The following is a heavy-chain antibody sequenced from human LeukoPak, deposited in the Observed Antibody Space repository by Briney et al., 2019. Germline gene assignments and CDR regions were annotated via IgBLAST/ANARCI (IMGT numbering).Heavy chain of an antibody. V-gene: IGHV3-33*01. J-gene: IGHJ4*02. CDR1: GFIFSTYG. CDR3: VREKSGYTNGWYLFDY. CDR2: IWYDGSNK. D-gene: IGHD6-19*01. Sequence: GRSLRLSCEASGFIFSTYGMHWVRQAPGKGLEWVAVIWYDGSNKYYAGSVKGRFTISRDNSKNTLYLQMSSLRAEDTAVYYCVREKSGYTNGWYLFDYWGQGTLVTVSS.